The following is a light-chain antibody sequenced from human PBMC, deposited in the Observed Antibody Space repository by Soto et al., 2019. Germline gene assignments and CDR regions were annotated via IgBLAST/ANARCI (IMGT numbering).Light chain of an antibody. CDR2: DAS. Sequence: DIQITHSPSTLSASVGDRVTITCRSSQSISSWLAWYQQKPGKAPKLLIYDASSLESGVPSRFSGSGSGTEFTLTISSLQPDDFATYYCQQYNSYRTLGQGTKVDIK. J-gene: IGKJ1*01. V-gene: IGKV1-5*01. CDR1: QSISSW. CDR3: QQYNSYRT.